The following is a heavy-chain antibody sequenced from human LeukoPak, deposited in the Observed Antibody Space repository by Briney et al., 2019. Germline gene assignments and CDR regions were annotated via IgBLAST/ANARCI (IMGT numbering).Heavy chain of an antibody. CDR3: ARVEWELLAPPSSGWAFDI. Sequence: ASVKVSCKASGYTFTGYYMHWVRQAPGQGLEWMGWINPNSGGTNYAQKFQGRVTMTRDTSISTAYMELSRLRSDDPAVYYCARVEWELLAPPSSGWAFDIWGQGTMVTVSS. CDR1: GYTFTGYY. D-gene: IGHD1-26*01. J-gene: IGHJ3*02. CDR2: INPNSGGT. V-gene: IGHV1-2*02.